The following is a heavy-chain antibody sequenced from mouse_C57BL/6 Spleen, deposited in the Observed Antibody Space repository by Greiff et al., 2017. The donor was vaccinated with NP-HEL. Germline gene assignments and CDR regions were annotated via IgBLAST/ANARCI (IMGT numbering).Heavy chain of an antibody. CDR3: ARPYYGSSWDWYFDV. J-gene: IGHJ1*03. CDR2: ISSGSSTI. V-gene: IGHV5-17*01. CDR1: GFTFSDYG. D-gene: IGHD1-1*01. Sequence: EVKLVESGGGLVKPGGSLKLSCAASGFTFSDYGMHWVRQAPEKGLEWVAYISSGSSTIYYADTVKGRFTISRDNAKNTLFLQMTSLRSEDTAMYYCARPYYGSSWDWYFDVWGTGTTVTVSS.